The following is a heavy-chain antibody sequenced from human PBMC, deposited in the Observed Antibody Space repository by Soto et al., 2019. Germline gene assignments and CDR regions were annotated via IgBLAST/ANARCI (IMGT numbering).Heavy chain of an antibody. Sequence: QVQLVQSGAEVKKPGSSVKVSCKASGGTFSSYAISWVRQAPGQGLEWMGGIIPIFGTANYAQKFQGRVTITADESTSTAYMELRSLRSDDTAVYYCAREGREMATADYWGQGTLVTVSS. CDR2: IIPIFGTA. J-gene: IGHJ4*02. CDR3: AREGREMATADY. CDR1: GGTFSSYA. D-gene: IGHD5-12*01. V-gene: IGHV1-69*01.